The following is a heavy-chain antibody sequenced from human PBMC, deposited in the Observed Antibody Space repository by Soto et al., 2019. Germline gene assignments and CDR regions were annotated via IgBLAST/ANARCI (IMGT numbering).Heavy chain of an antibody. D-gene: IGHD1-26*01. CDR1: GGYISSSSYY. CDR2: IYYSGST. Sequence: SETLSLTCTVSGGYISSSSYYWGWIRQPPGKGLEWIGSIYYSGSTYYNPSLKSRVTISVDTSKNQFSLKLSSVTAADTAVYYCARVYSGSYLRWFDPWGQGTLVTVSS. CDR3: ARVYSGSYLRWFDP. V-gene: IGHV4-39*07. J-gene: IGHJ5*02.